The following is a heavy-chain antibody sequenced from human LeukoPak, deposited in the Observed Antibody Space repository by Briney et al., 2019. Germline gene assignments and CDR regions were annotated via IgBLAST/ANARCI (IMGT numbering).Heavy chain of an antibody. CDR3: ARDQSMRWWEQPFDY. D-gene: IGHD1-26*01. Sequence: SQTLSLTCAISGDSVSSNSAAWNWTRQSPSRCLEWLARTYYRSKWYNDYAVSVKSRITINPDTSKNQFSLQLNSVTPEDTAVYYCARDQSMRWWEQPFDYWGQGTLVTVSS. V-gene: IGHV6-1*01. CDR1: GDSVSSNSAA. J-gene: IGHJ4*02. CDR2: TYYRSKWYN.